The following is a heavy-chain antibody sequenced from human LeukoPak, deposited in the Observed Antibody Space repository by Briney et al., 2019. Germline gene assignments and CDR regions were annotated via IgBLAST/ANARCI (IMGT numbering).Heavy chain of an antibody. D-gene: IGHD4-17*01. V-gene: IGHV3-23*01. J-gene: IGHJ5*02. CDR3: ASEGYGDYGHNWFDP. Sequence: GGSLRLSCAASGFTFSSYGMSWVRQAPGKGLEWVSAISGSGGSTYYADSVKGRFTISRDNSKNTLYLQMNSLRAEDTAVYYCASEGYGDYGHNWFDPWGQGTLVTVSS. CDR1: GFTFSSYG. CDR2: ISGSGGST.